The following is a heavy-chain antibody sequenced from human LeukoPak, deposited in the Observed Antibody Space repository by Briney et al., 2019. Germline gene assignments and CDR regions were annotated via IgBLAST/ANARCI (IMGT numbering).Heavy chain of an antibody. CDR2: ISSSGITI. D-gene: IGHD3-22*01. V-gene: IGHV3-11*01. J-gene: IGHJ6*03. CDR1: GFTFSDYY. CDR3: AKGAEEGVVITSVYYYYMDV. Sequence: TGGSLRLSCAASGFTFSDYYMTWIRQAPGKGLEWVSYISSSGITIYYADSVKGRFTISRDNAKKSLYLEMNSLRAEDTAVYYCAKGAEEGVVITSVYYYYMDVWGKGTTVTISS.